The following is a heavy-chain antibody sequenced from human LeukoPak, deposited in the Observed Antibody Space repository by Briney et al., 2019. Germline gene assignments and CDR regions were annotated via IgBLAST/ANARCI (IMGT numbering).Heavy chain of an antibody. CDR2: ISWDGGST. CDR3: AKAGGSGWDFDY. J-gene: IGHJ4*02. D-gene: IGHD6-19*01. CDR1: GFTFDDYT. V-gene: IGHV3-43*01. Sequence: PGGSLRLSCAASGFTFDDYTVHWVRQAPGKGPEWVSLISWDGGSTYYADSVKGRFTISRDNSKNSLYLQMNSLRTEDTALYYCAKAGGSGWDFDYWGQGTLVTVSS.